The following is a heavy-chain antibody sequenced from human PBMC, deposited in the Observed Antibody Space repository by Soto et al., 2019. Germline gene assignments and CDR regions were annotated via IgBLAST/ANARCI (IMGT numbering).Heavy chain of an antibody. D-gene: IGHD2-2*02. CDR2: INHSGST. J-gene: IGHJ6*02. CDR3: ARGRILYCSSTSCYILGYYYGMDV. CDR1: GGSVSGYY. Sequence: PSETLSLTCAVYGGSVSGYYWSWIRQPPGKGLEWIGEINHSGSTNYNPSLKSRVTISVDTSKNQFSLKLSSVTAADTAVYYCARGRILYCSSTSCYILGYYYGMDVWGQGTTVTVS. V-gene: IGHV4-34*01.